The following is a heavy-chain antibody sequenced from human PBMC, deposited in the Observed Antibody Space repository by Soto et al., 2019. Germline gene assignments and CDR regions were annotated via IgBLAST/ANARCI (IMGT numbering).Heavy chain of an antibody. D-gene: IGHD3-22*01. CDR1: GFTFGDYA. CDR3: AKDSDFYDSSLYFDF. CDR2: IRSKAYGGTT. V-gene: IGHV3-49*03. J-gene: IGHJ4*02. Sequence: PGGSLRLSCTASGFTFGDYAMSWFRQAPGKGLEWVGFIRSKAYGGTTEYAASVKGRFTISRDDSKSIAYLQMNSLKTEDTAVYYCAKDSDFYDSSLYFDFWGQGTLVTVSS.